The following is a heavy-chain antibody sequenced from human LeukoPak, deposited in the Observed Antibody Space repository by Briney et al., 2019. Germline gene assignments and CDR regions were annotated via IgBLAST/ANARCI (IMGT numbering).Heavy chain of an antibody. J-gene: IGHJ5*02. CDR1: GFSFSSYW. V-gene: IGHV5-51*01. D-gene: IGHD1-26*01. CDR3: ARLWDSPNWLDP. Sequence: GESLKISCQGSGFSFSSYWVAWVRQMPGKGLERMGIIYPGDSDTRYSPSFQGQVTISADKSISTAYLQWSSLKASDTAMYYCARLWDSPNWLDPWGQGTLVTVSS. CDR2: IYPGDSDT.